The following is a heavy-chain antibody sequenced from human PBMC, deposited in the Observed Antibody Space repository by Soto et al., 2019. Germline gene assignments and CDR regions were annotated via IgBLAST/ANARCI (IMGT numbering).Heavy chain of an antibody. V-gene: IGHV4-34*01. CDR3: ARARFDYWSHIYYGLDV. Sequence: SETLSLTCGVYGGSFSAYSWTWLRQSPGKGLEWIGEITHGGSTDYNPALKSRLVMSVDTSKNQFSLRVTSVTAADAAVYFCARARFDYWSHIYYGLDVWGQGTTVTVSS. J-gene: IGHJ6*02. D-gene: IGHD3-3*01. CDR2: ITHGGST. CDR1: GGSFSAYS.